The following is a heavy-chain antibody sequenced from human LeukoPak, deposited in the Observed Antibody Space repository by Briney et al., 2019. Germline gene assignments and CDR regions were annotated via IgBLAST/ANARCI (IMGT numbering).Heavy chain of an antibody. V-gene: IGHV1-46*01. CDR3: ARDLSGDQAFDI. J-gene: IGHJ3*02. D-gene: IGHD7-27*01. Sequence: ASVKVSCKASGYTCTSYYMHWVRQSPGQGLEWMGIINPSGGSTSYAQKFQGRVTMTRDMSTSTVYMELSSLRSEDTAVYYCARDLSGDQAFDIWGQGTMVTVSS. CDR1: GYTCTSYY. CDR2: INPSGGST.